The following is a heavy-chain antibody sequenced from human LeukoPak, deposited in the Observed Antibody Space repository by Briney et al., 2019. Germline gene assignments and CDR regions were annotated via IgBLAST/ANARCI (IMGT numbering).Heavy chain of an antibody. J-gene: IGHJ1*01. CDR3: ATMHGYYDGSGYWVQ. D-gene: IGHD3-22*01. Sequence: GGSLRLSCAASGFTFGSYGMSWVRQAPGKGLEWVSFITPNADRTSYADSVEGRFTISRDNPRNTLYMQMNSLRDEDTVLYYCATMHGYYDGSGYWVQWGQGTWSPSPQ. V-gene: IGHV3-23*01. CDR2: ITPNADRT. CDR1: GFTFGSYG.